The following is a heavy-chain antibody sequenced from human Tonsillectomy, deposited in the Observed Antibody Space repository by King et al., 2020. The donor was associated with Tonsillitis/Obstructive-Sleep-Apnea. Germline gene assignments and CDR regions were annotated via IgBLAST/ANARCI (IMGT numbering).Heavy chain of an antibody. CDR2: ISYDGSNK. CDR3: ARDSTSYDILTGLDY. CDR1: GFTFSSYA. J-gene: IGHJ4*02. Sequence: VQLVESGGGVVQPGRSLRLSCAASGFTFSSYAMHWVRQAPGKGLEWVAVISYDGSNKYYADSVKGRFTISRDNSKNTLYVQMNSLRAEDTAVYYCARDSTSYDILTGLDYWGQGTLVTVSS. V-gene: IGHV3-30*04. D-gene: IGHD3-9*01.